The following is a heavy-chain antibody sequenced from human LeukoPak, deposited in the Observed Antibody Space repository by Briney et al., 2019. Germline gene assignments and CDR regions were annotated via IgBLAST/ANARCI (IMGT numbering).Heavy chain of an antibody. CDR1: GITFSSYS. J-gene: IGHJ4*02. V-gene: IGHV3-48*01. Sequence: PGGSLRLSCAASGITFSSYSMNWVRQAPGKGLEWLSYISSSGSTIYFADSVKGRFTISRDNAKNSLYLQMNSLRVEDTAIYYCAKDQYSSGWYFDYWGQGTLVTVSS. CDR3: AKDQYSSGWYFDY. CDR2: ISSSGSTI. D-gene: IGHD6-19*01.